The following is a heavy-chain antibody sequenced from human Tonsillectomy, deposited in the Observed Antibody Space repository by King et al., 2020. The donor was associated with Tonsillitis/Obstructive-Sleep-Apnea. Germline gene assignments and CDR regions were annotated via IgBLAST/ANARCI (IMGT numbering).Heavy chain of an antibody. CDR2: IYHSGST. Sequence: VPLQESGPGLVKPSGTLSLTCAVSGGSISSSNWWSWVRQPPGKGLEWIGEIYHSGSTNYNPSLKSRVTISVDKSKNQFSLKLSSVTAADTAVYYFASLRDYCSSTSCYVFDYWGQGTLVTVSS. CDR1: GGSISSSNW. D-gene: IGHD2-2*01. CDR3: ASLRDYCSSTSCYVFDY. J-gene: IGHJ4*02. V-gene: IGHV4-4*02.